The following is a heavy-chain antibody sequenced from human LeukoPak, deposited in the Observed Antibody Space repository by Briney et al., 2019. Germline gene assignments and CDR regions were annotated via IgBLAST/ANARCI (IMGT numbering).Heavy chain of an antibody. J-gene: IGHJ4*02. D-gene: IGHD3-22*01. V-gene: IGHV4-34*01. CDR3: ARRRYYYDSSGYHYAGTFDY. CDR1: GFTFSSHW. Sequence: GSLRLSCAASGFTFSSHWMSWIRQPPGKGLEWIGEINHSGSTNYNPSLKSRVTISVDTSKNQFSLKLSSVTAADTAVYYCARRRYYYDSSGYHYAGTFDYWGQGTLVTVSS. CDR2: INHSGST.